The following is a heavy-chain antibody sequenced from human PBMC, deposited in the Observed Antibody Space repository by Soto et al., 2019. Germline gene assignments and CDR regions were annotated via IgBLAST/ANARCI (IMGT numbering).Heavy chain of an antibody. CDR2: IYSGGAT. J-gene: IGHJ4*02. V-gene: IGHV3-66*01. CDR3: ATAKLLLPWLFDY. D-gene: IGHD2-15*01. CDR1: GFTVSSNY. Sequence: EVQLVESGGGLVQPGGSLRLSCAASGFTVSSNYMSWVRQAPGKGLEWVSVIYSGGATNYADSVKGRFTISRDDSKNTLFLQMNSLRAEDTAVYYCATAKLLLPWLFDYWGQGTLVTVS.